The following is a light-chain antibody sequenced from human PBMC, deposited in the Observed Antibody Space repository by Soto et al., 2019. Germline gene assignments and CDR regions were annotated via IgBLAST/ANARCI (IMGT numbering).Light chain of an antibody. J-gene: IGKJ5*01. CDR1: QNLRSS. Sequence: VMTQPPSTLSVSPGERAPLSCRASQNLRSSLAWYQQKPGQAPRLLIYGASTRATGIPARFSGSGSGTDFTLTISSLEPEDFSVYYCQQRYDWPVTFGQGTRLEIK. CDR3: QQRYDWPVT. CDR2: GAS. V-gene: IGKV3-15*01.